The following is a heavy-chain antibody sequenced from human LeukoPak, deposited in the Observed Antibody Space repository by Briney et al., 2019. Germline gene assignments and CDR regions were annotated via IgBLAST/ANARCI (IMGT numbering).Heavy chain of an antibody. CDR1: GYTFTSYD. CDR2: MNPNRGNT. CDR3: ARAVAVAGTVNFDY. J-gene: IGHJ4*02. D-gene: IGHD6-19*01. Sequence: ASVKVSRKASGYTFTSYDINWVRQATGRGLEGMGWMNPNRGNTGYAQKFQGRVTMTRNTSISTAYMELSSLRSEDTAVYYCARAVAVAGTVNFDYWGQGTLVTVSS. V-gene: IGHV1-8*02.